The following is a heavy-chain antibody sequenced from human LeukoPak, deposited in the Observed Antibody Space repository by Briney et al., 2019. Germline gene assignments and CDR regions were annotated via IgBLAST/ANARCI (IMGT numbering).Heavy chain of an antibody. V-gene: IGHV3-48*03. J-gene: IGHJ5*02. CDR2: ISSAASTR. Sequence: GGSLRLSCAASGFTFSSFAMNWVRQAPGKGLEGVSYISSAASTRYYADSVKGRFTISRDNAKNSLYLQMNSLGGEDTAVYYCARDVSYYGGDWFDPWGQGTLVTVSS. D-gene: IGHD4-23*01. CDR1: GFTFSSFA. CDR3: ARDVSYYGGDWFDP.